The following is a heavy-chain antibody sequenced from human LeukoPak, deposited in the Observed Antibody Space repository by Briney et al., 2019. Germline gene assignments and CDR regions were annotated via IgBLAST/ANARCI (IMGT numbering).Heavy chain of an antibody. Sequence: SGTLSLTCAVYGGSFSGYYWSWIRQPPGKGLEWIGEINHSGSTNYNPSLKSRVTISVDTSKNQFSLKLSSVTAADTAVYYCAREKDTAMVRVVDYWGQGTLVTVSS. J-gene: IGHJ4*02. CDR3: AREKDTAMVRVVDY. D-gene: IGHD5-18*01. V-gene: IGHV4-34*01. CDR2: INHSGST. CDR1: GGSFSGYY.